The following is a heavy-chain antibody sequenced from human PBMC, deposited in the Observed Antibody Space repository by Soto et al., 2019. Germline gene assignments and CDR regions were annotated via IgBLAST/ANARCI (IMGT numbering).Heavy chain of an antibody. CDR2: IYPSDSDT. J-gene: IGHJ4*02. Sequence: GESLKISCKGSGYNFAGYWIAWVRQMPGKGLELMGIIYPSDSDTRYRPSFQGQVTISADKSISSAYLQWSSLRASDTAMYYCARGGVSTRTFDYWGQGTPVTVPQ. CDR3: ARGGVSTRTFDY. CDR1: GYNFAGYW. D-gene: IGHD3-3*01. V-gene: IGHV5-51*01.